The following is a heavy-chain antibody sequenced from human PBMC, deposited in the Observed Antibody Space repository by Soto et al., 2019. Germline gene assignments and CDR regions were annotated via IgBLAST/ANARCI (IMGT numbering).Heavy chain of an antibody. J-gene: IGHJ4*02. D-gene: IGHD5-18*01. CDR1: GYSISSGYY. Sequence: PSETLSLTCAVSGYSISSGYYWGWIRQPPGKGLEWIGSIYHSGSTYYNPSLKSRVTISVDTSKNQFSLKLSSVTAADTAVYYCATDHGSYGPPGFDYWGQGTLVTVSS. CDR2: IYHSGST. CDR3: ATDHGSYGPPGFDY. V-gene: IGHV4-38-2*02.